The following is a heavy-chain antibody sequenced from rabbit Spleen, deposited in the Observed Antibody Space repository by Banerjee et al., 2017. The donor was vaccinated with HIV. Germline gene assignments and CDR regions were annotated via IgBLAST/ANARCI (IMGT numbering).Heavy chain of an antibody. CDR1: GVSFSGSSY. Sequence: QSLEESGGDLVKPGASLTLTCTASGVSFSGSSYICWVRQAPGKGLEWIACIETGSSDFTYYASWAKGRFTISKTSSTTVTLQVTSLTAADTATYFCARDTSSSFSSYGMDLWGQGTLVTVS. CDR3: ARDTSSSFSSYGMDL. D-gene: IGHD1-1*01. CDR2: IETGSSDFT. V-gene: IGHV1S40*01. J-gene: IGHJ6*01.